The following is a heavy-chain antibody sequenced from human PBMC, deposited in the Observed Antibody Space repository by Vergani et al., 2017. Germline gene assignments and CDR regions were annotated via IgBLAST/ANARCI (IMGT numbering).Heavy chain of an antibody. CDR3: AREAGITNSSWPDYFDY. V-gene: IGHV1-69*01. J-gene: IGHJ4*02. Sequence: QVQLVQSGAEVKKPGSSVKVSCKASGGTFSSYAISWVRQAPGQGLEWMGGIIPIFGTANYAQKFQGRVTITADESTSTAYMELSSLRSEDTAVYYCAREAGITNSSWPDYFDYWGQGTLVTVSS. CDR2: IIPIFGTA. D-gene: IGHD1-14*01. CDR1: GGTFSSYA.